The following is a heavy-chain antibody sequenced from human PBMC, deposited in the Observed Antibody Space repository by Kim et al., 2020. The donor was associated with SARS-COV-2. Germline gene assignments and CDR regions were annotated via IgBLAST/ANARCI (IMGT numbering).Heavy chain of an antibody. V-gene: IGHV3-23*01. D-gene: IGHD2-2*01. CDR3: AVICGTTSCSDDY. J-gene: IGHJ4*02. Sequence: YADSVRCRFTTSRDNPKSTVYLQMNSLRAEDTVVYYCAVICGTTSCSDDYWGQGTLVTVSS.